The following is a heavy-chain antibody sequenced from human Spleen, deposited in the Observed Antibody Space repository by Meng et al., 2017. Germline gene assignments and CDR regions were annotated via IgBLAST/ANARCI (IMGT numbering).Heavy chain of an antibody. J-gene: IGHJ2*01. CDR1: GDSISSSDW. CDR3: ARGGHCSGGTCYYHWYFDL. Sequence: GSLRLSCAVSGDSISSSDWWSWVRQSPGKGLEYLGEIYQSGSIKYNPSLESRVTISVDKSKNEISLKLTSVTAEDTAVYYCARGGHCSGGTCYYHWYFDLWGRGTLVTVSS. D-gene: IGHD2-15*01. CDR2: IYQSGSI. V-gene: IGHV4-4*02.